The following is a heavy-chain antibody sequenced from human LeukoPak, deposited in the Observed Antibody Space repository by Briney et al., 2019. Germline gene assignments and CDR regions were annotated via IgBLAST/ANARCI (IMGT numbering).Heavy chain of an antibody. J-gene: IGHJ3*02. Sequence: PGGSLRLSCAASGVTFSGYSMSWVRQAPGQGLEWVSAITATSLHIYYADSVKGRFTISRDNAKNSLYLQMNSLRVEDTALYYCARVRSVGGNPHAFNIWGQGTMVTVSS. CDR3: ARVRSVGGNPHAFNI. V-gene: IGHV3-21*01. D-gene: IGHD4-23*01. CDR1: GVTFSGYS. CDR2: ITATSLHI.